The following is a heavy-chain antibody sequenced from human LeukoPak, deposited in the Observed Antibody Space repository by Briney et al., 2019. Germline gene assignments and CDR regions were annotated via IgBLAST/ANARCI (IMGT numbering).Heavy chain of an antibody. CDR2: ISYDGSNK. D-gene: IGHD6-13*01. V-gene: IGHV3-30*03. Sequence: GRSLRLSCAASGFTFSSYGMHWVRQAPGKGLEWVAVISYDGSNKYYAVSVKGRFTISRDNSKNTLYLQMNSLRAEDTAVYYCASEGIAAAADIWGQGTMVTVSS. CDR1: GFTFSSYG. J-gene: IGHJ3*02. CDR3: ASEGIAAAADI.